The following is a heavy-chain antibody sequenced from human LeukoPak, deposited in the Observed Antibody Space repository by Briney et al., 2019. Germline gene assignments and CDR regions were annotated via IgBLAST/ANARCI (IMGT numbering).Heavy chain of an antibody. Sequence: SEILSLTCAVYGGSFSGYYWSWIRQPPGKGLEWIGEINHSGSTNYNPSLKSRVTISVDTSKNQFSLKLSSLTAADTAVYYCARLSSYDSSGYLDYWGQGTLVTVSS. J-gene: IGHJ4*02. CDR2: INHSGST. CDR3: ARLSSYDSSGYLDY. D-gene: IGHD3-22*01. CDR1: GGSFSGYY. V-gene: IGHV4-34*01.